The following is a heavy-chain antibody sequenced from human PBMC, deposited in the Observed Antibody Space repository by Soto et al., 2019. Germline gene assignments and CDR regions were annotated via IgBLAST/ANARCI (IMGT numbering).Heavy chain of an antibody. CDR3: ARNYGHAFDI. D-gene: IGHD1-7*01. CDR2: IYYSGST. V-gene: IGHV4-59*01. CDR1: GGTISSYY. J-gene: IGHJ3*02. Sequence: SETMYLTSTGSGGTISSYYLSGIRQPPGKGLEWMGYIYYSGSTNYNPSLKSRVTISVDTSKNQFSLKLSSVTAADTAVYYCARNYGHAFDIWGQGTMVTVSS.